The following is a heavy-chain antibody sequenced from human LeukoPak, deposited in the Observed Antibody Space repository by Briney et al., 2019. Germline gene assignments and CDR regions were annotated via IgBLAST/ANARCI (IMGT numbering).Heavy chain of an antibody. D-gene: IGHD2-8*02. CDR1: GGSISSSSYY. CDR3: ARWWSIDGVFDY. J-gene: IGHJ4*02. CDR2: ISDSGST. Sequence: SETLSLTCTVSGGSISSSSYYWGWIRQPPGKGLEWIGYISDSGSTSYNPSLKSRVTISLDTSKKQFSLKMSSVTAADTAGYYCARWWSIDGVFDYWGQGTLVTVSS. V-gene: IGHV4-61*05.